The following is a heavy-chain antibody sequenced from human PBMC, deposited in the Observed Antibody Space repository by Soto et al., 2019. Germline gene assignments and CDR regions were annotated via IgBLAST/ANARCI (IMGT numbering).Heavy chain of an antibody. J-gene: IGHJ6*02. Sequence: QVQLVQSGPEVKKPGASVKVSCKASGYTFTNYGITWVRQAPGQGLEWMGWFTASNGNTNYAREIQGRLTLTRDTSTSTAYMELRSLRSDDTAVYYCARGASCSSASCYDNFHYGLAVWGQGTTVIVSS. CDR2: FTASNGNT. CDR1: GYTFTNYG. V-gene: IGHV1-18*01. CDR3: ARGASCSSASCYDNFHYGLAV. D-gene: IGHD2-2*01.